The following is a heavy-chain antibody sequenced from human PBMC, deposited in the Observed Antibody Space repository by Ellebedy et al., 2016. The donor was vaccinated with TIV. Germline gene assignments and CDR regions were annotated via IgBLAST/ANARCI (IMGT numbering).Heavy chain of an antibody. D-gene: IGHD2-8*01. Sequence: AASVTVSCKLSGHSLPEVSIYEVRQPPGRGREGMGGFDPEDGETTNAQKFQGRVTMTENTPTDTAYMELSSLRSEDTAVYYFATDLRYCTNGVCFKRFDAFDIWGQGTMVTVSS. CDR3: ATDLRYCTNGVCFKRFDAFDI. V-gene: IGHV1-24*01. CDR2: FDPEDGET. J-gene: IGHJ3*02. CDR1: GHSLPEVS.